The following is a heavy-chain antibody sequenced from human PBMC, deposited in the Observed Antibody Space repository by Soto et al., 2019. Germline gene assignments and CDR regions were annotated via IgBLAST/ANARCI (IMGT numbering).Heavy chain of an antibody. CDR3: AKGPSIAEIAAAGTDAFDI. D-gene: IGHD6-13*01. CDR1: GFTFSSYG. J-gene: IGHJ3*02. Sequence: GGSLRLSCAASGFTFSSYGMHWVRQAPGKGLEWVAVISYDGSNKYYADSVKGRFTISRDNSKNTLFLQMNSLRAEDTAVYYCAKGPSIAEIAAAGTDAFDIWGQGTMVTVSS. CDR2: ISYDGSNK. V-gene: IGHV3-30*18.